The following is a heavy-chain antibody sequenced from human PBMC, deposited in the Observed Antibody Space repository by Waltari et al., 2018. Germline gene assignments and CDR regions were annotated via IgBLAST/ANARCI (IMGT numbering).Heavy chain of an antibody. Sequence: QVQLVESGGGVVQPGESLRISCEVSGFPFSTYSMYWLRQAPGKGLEWVALLYYDGSNKYYADSVKGRFTVSRDNSKDTLYLQMNSLRPEDTAMYYCAKDPRSRADYSAHFEYWGQGTLVTVSS. J-gene: IGHJ4*02. D-gene: IGHD2-15*01. CDR2: LYYDGSNK. V-gene: IGHV3-30*18. CDR1: GFPFSTYS. CDR3: AKDPRSRADYSAHFEY.